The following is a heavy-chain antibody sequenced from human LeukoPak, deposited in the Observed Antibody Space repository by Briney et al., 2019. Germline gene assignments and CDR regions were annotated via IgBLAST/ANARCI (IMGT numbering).Heavy chain of an antibody. V-gene: IGHV3-9*01. J-gene: IGHJ6*02. CDR3: ARGPDTGYYYFYGMDV. D-gene: IGHD2-8*02. Sequence: PGGSLRLSCAVSGFTLDDYCMHWVRRAPGKGLEWVSGFSWNSGTIGYADSVKGRFTISGDNGKNSLYLQMNSLRAEDTALYFCARGPDTGYYYFYGMDVWGQGTTVTVSS. CDR1: GFTLDDYC. CDR2: FSWNSGTI.